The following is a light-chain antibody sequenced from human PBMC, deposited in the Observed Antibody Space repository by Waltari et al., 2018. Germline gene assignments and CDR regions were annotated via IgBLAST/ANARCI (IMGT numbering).Light chain of an antibody. CDR1: SSDVGDYNY. CDR2: EGS. Sequence: QSALTQPPSASGSPGQSVTISCTGTSSDVGDYNYVSWYQQHPGKAPKRMIYEGSKRPSGVPDRFSGSKSGNPASLTVAGRQAEDEADYYCSSYAGSNNGDVVFGGGTKLTVL. CDR3: SSYAGSNNGDVV. V-gene: IGLV2-8*01. J-gene: IGLJ2*01.